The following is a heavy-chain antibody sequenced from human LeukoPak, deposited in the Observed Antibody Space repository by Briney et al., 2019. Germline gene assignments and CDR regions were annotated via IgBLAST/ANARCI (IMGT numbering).Heavy chain of an antibody. Sequence: PSETLSLTCTVSGGSISSGDYYWSWVRQPPGKGLEWIGEIYHSGSTNYNPSLKSRVTISVDKSKNQFSLKLSSVTAADTAVYYCARGYCSGGSCYPGWFDPWGQGTLVTVSS. D-gene: IGHD2-15*01. CDR2: IYHSGST. V-gene: IGHV4-4*02. CDR1: GGSISSGDYY. CDR3: ARGYCSGGSCYPGWFDP. J-gene: IGHJ5*02.